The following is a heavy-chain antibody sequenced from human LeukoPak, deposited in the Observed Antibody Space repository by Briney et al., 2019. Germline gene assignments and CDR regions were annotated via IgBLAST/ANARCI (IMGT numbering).Heavy chain of an antibody. CDR2: IYYSGST. Sequence: SETLSLTCTVSGGSISSSSYYWGWIRQPPGKGLEWIGSIYYSGSTYYNPSLKSRVTMSVDTSKNQFSLKLSSVTAADTAVYYCARESLYYDSSYFDYWGQGTLVTVSS. CDR3: ARESLYYDSSYFDY. J-gene: IGHJ4*02. D-gene: IGHD3-22*01. V-gene: IGHV4-39*07. CDR1: GGSISSSSYY.